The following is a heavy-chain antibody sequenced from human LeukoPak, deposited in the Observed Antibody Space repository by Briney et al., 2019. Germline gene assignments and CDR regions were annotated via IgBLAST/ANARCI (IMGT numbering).Heavy chain of an antibody. CDR3: ARDRWGD. J-gene: IGHJ4*02. D-gene: IGHD3-16*01. Sequence: GASVKVSCKASGGTFSSYTISWVRQAPGQGLEWMGIINPSGGSTSYAQKFQGRVTMTRDTSTSTVYMELSSLRSEDTAVYYCARDRWGDWGQGTLVTVSS. V-gene: IGHV1-46*01. CDR2: INPSGGST. CDR1: GGTFSSYT.